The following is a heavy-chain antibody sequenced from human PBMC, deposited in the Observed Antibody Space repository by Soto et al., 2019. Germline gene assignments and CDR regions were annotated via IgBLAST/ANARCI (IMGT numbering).Heavy chain of an antibody. Sequence: GGSLRLSCSASGFTFSSYAMHWVRQAPGKGLEYVSAISSNGGSTYYADSVKGRFTISRDNSKNTLYLQMSSLRAEDTAVYYCARNWFGHQVNWFDSWGQGTLVTVSS. CDR2: ISSNGGST. CDR1: GFTFSSYA. D-gene: IGHD3-16*01. CDR3: ARNWFGHQVNWFDS. J-gene: IGHJ5*01. V-gene: IGHV3-64D*06.